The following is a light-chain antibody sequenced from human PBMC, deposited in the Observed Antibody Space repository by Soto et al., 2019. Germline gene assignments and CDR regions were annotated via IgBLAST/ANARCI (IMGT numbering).Light chain of an antibody. J-gene: IGKJ2*01. CDR1: HSVSRS. CDR2: DIF. V-gene: IGKV3-11*01. CDR3: QHRSNWPMYT. Sequence: EIVLTQSRATLSLSPGERATLSCRASHSVSRSLAWYQQKPGQAPRLLIYDIFNRATDIPARFSGSGSGTDFTLTINSLEPEDFAVYYCQHRSNWPMYTFGQGTKLEIK.